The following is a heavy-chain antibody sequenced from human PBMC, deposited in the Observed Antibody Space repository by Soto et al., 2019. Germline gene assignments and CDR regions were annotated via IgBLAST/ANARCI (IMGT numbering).Heavy chain of an antibody. J-gene: IGHJ6*02. CDR3: ARASPVVTDV. V-gene: IGHV4-30-4*01. Sequence: QVQLQESGPGLVKPSQTLSLTCTVSGGSISSGDYYWSWIRQPPGKGLEWIGYIYYSGSTYYNPTLKSGVTVSVDTSKNQCALKLSSVTAADTAVYYCARASPVVTDVWGQGTTVTVSS. CDR2: IYYSGST. CDR1: GGSISSGDYY. D-gene: IGHD5-18*01.